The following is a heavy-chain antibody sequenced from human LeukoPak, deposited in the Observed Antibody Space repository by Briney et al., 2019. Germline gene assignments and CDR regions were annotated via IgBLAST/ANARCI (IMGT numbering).Heavy chain of an antibody. D-gene: IGHD3-3*01. V-gene: IGHV3-49*02. CDR2: IRSKAYGGTT. CDR3: TSYDFWSGFTLDY. J-gene: IGHJ4*02. Sequence: GXIRSKAYGGTTEYAASVKGRFTISRDDSKSIAYLQMNSLKTEDTAVYYCTSYDFWSGFTLDYWGQGTLVTVSS.